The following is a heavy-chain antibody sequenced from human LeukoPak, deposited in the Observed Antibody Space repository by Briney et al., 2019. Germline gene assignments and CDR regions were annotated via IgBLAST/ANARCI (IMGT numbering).Heavy chain of an antibody. Sequence: PAGGSLRLSCAASGLTFSSYAMSWVRQAPGKGLEWVSAISGSGGSTYYADSVKGRFTISRDNSKNTLYLQMNSLRAEDTAVYYCAKDRVAAAAFVVIVGATFDYWGQGTLVTVSS. V-gene: IGHV3-23*01. CDR2: ISGSGGST. CDR1: GLTFSSYA. CDR3: AKDRVAAAAFVVIVGATFDY. D-gene: IGHD1-26*01. J-gene: IGHJ4*02.